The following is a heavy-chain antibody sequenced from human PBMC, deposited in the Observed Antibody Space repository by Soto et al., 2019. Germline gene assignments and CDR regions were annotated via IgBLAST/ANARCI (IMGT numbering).Heavy chain of an antibody. J-gene: IGHJ6*02. CDR3: AREGWPLLQTGMDV. CDR1: GFTFRSYS. Sequence: EVQLVESGGGLKQPGGSLRLSCEASGFTFRSYSMNWVRQAPGKGLEWVSYISSSNRTINYADSVKGRFIISRDNAKNSLYLQMHSLRDEDTAVYYCAREGWPLLQTGMDVWGQGTTVTVSS. CDR2: ISSSNRTI. V-gene: IGHV3-48*02. D-gene: IGHD2-15*01.